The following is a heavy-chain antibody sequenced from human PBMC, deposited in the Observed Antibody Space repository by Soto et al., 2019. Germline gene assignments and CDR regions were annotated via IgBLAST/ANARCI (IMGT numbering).Heavy chain of an antibody. Sequence: GGSLRLSCAASGFSFSIYAMSWVRQAPGKGLECVSGIGLGNDDTYYADSVKGRFIISRDNSKNTLYLQMNSLRAEDTAVYYCARESPMTPFDYWGQGTLVTVSS. CDR2: IGLGNDDT. D-gene: IGHD3-22*01. J-gene: IGHJ4*02. CDR1: GFSFSIYA. CDR3: ARESPMTPFDY. V-gene: IGHV3-23*01.